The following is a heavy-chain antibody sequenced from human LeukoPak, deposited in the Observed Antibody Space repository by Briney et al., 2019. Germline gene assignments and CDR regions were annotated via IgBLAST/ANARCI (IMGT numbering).Heavy chain of an antibody. J-gene: IGHJ6*03. CDR3: ARDVAFVVVTDYYMDV. D-gene: IGHD2-21*02. Sequence: ASVKVSCKASGYTFTSYYMHWVRQAPGQGLEWMGIINPSGGSTSYAQKFQGRVTITRNRSTSTVYMELSRLRSEDTAVYYCARDVAFVVVTDYYMDVWGKGTTVTVSS. V-gene: IGHV1-46*01. CDR1: GYTFTSYY. CDR2: INPSGGST.